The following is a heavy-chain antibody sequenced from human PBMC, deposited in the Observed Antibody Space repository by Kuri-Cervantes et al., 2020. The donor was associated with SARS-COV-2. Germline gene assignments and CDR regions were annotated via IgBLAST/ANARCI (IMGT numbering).Heavy chain of an antibody. CDR2: IIPILGIA. D-gene: IGHD2-2*02. V-gene: IGHV1-69*04. CDR1: GGTFSSYA. CDR3: ARDIIHCSSTSCYTGSYYYGMDV. Sequence: SVKVSCKASGGTFSSYAISWVRQAPGQGLEWMGRIIPILGIANYAQKFQGRVTITADKSTSTAYMELSSLRSEDTAVYYCARDIIHCSSTSCYTGSYYYGMDVWGQGTRSPSP. J-gene: IGHJ6*02.